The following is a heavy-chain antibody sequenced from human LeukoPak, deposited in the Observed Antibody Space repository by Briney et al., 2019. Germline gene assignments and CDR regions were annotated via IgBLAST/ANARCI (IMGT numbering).Heavy chain of an antibody. CDR2: ITSSSHDI. Sequence: GGSLRLSCAASGFSFDTYTMNWVRQAPGKGLEWVSYITSSSHDIKYADSVKGRFTISRDNARNALYMQMNSLRAEDTAVYYCARGTTALMDVWGKGTTVTVSS. J-gene: IGHJ6*03. D-gene: IGHD2-21*02. CDR1: GFSFDTYT. V-gene: IGHV3-21*01. CDR3: ARGTTALMDV.